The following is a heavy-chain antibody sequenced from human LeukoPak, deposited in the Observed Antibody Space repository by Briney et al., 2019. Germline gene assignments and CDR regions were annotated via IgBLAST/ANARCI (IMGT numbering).Heavy chain of an antibody. J-gene: IGHJ4*02. CDR3: AKAIGPVAARPLDF. D-gene: IGHD6-6*01. Sequence: GGSLRLSCAASGFTFSSYAMGWVRQAPGKGLQWVSGISTSGGSTYYADSVKGRFTISRDNSKNTLYLQMNSLRAEDTAVYYCAKAIGPVAARPLDFWGQGTLVTVSS. CDR2: ISTSGGST. CDR1: GFTFSSYA. V-gene: IGHV3-23*01.